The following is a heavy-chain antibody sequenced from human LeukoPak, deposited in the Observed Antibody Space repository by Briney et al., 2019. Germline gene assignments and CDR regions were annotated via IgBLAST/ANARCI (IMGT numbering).Heavy chain of an antibody. CDR1: GFAFSNNE. J-gene: IGHJ4*02. CDR2: FSRDGNDL. Sequence: GGSLSLSCAASGFAFSNNEMNWVRQAPGKGLEWVGYFSRDGNDLQYADSARGRFTISSDKSTTSVVLQMNRLRVEDTAVYYCARGRLLRLESFFDLWGQGTLVTVSS. CDR3: ARGRLLRLESFFDL. D-gene: IGHD2-21*01. V-gene: IGHV3-48*03.